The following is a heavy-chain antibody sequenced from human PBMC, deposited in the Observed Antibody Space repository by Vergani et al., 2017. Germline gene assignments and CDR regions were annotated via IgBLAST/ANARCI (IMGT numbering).Heavy chain of an antibody. V-gene: IGHV1-69*01. Sequence: QVQLVQSGAEVKKPGSSVKVSCKASGGTFSSYAISWVRQAPGQGLEWMGGIIPIFGTANYAQMFQGRVTTTADESTSTAYMELSSLRSEDTAVYYCASVDLHGSGSYYLDYWGQGTLVTVSS. CDR1: GGTFSSYA. D-gene: IGHD3-10*01. J-gene: IGHJ4*02. CDR3: ASVDLHGSGSYYLDY. CDR2: IIPIFGTA.